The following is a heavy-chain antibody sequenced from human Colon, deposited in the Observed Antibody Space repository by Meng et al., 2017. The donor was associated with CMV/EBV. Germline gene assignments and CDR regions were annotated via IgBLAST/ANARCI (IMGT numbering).Heavy chain of an antibody. Sequence: GGSLRLSCAASGFTFSNYEMSWVRKAPGKGLEWVASISGDSVDTYFGDSVRGRFAISRDVSKNTVFLQMHSLRVEDTALYFCARRHGRYFDYWGQGTVVTVSS. V-gene: IGHV3-23*01. CDR2: ISGDSVDT. CDR1: GFTFSNYE. J-gene: IGHJ4*02. D-gene: IGHD2-8*01. CDR3: ARRHGRYFDY.